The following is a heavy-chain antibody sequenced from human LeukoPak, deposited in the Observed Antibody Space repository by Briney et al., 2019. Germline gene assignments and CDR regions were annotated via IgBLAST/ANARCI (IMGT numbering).Heavy chain of an antibody. CDR3: ARDHRAVAGIKWDYYYYYMDV. V-gene: IGHV4-59*01. CDR1: GGSISSYY. J-gene: IGHJ6*03. Sequence: SDTLSLTCTVSGGSISSYYWSWIRQPPGKGLEWIGYIYYSGSTNYNPSLKSRVTISVDTSKNQFSLKLSSVTAADTAVYYCARDHRAVAGIKWDYYYYYMDVWGKGTTVTVSS. CDR2: IYYSGST. D-gene: IGHD6-19*01.